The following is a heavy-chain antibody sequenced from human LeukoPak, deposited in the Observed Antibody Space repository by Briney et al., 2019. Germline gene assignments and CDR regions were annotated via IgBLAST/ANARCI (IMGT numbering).Heavy chain of an antibody. D-gene: IGHD4-17*01. V-gene: IGHV3-23*01. CDR1: GFTFSSYA. CDR2: ISGSGGST. CDR3: ATLPTVTTAGPFAIPF. Sequence: PGGSLRLSCAASGFTFSSYAMSWVRQAPGKGLEWVSAISGSGGSTYYADSVKGRFTISRDNSKNTLYLQMNSLRAEDTAVYYCATLPTVTTAGPFAIPFWGQGTLVTVSS. J-gene: IGHJ4*02.